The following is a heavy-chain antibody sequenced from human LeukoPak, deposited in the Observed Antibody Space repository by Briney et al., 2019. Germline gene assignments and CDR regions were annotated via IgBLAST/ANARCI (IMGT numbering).Heavy chain of an antibody. CDR2: IYYSGST. V-gene: IGHV4-59*08. D-gene: IGHD2-21*02. J-gene: IGHJ6*02. CDR3: ARHLTHYYYYGVDV. CDR1: GGSISRYY. Sequence: SETLSLTCTVSGGSISRYYWSWIRQPPGKGLEWIGYIYYSGSTNYNPSLKSRVTISVDTSKNQFSLKLSSVTAADTAVYYCARHLTHYYYYGVDVWGQGTTVTVSS.